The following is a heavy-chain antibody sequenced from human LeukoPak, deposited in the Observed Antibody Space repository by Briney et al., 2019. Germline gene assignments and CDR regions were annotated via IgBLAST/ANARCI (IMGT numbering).Heavy chain of an antibody. CDR1: GYSFSNYW. CDR2: FYPGDSDT. V-gene: IGHV5-51*01. Sequence: GESLKISCNGSGYSFSNYWIGWARQKPGKGLGWMGIFYPGDSDTRDSPSFQGPVTISPATSISTAYLQWTSLKASDTAMYYCARLAPMTTSFDYWGQRTLVTVSS. D-gene: IGHD1-14*01. J-gene: IGHJ4*02. CDR3: ARLAPMTTSFDY.